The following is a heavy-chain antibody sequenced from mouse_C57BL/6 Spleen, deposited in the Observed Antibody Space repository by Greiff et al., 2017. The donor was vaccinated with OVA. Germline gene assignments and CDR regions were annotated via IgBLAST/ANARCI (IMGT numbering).Heavy chain of an antibody. CDR3: ARPLFFYYGSSYYAMDY. CDR2: ISSGSSTI. D-gene: IGHD1-1*01. V-gene: IGHV5-17*01. Sequence: EVKLEESGGGLVKPGGSLKLSCAASGFTFSDYGMHWVRQAPEKGLEWVAYISSGSSTIYYADTVKGRFTISRDNAKNTLFLQMTSLRSEDTAMYYCARPLFFYYGSSYYAMDYWGQGTSVTVSS. J-gene: IGHJ4*01. CDR1: GFTFSDYG.